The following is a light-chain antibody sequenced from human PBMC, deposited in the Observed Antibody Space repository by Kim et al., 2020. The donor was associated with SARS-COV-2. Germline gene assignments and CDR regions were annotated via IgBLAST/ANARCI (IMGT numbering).Light chain of an antibody. CDR3: GKWDSSLSAVV. V-gene: IGLV1-51*01. J-gene: IGLJ2*01. CDR1: SPKLWKKL. CDR2: DHN. Sequence: GKKVTIACSGSSPKLWKKLLTWDQQPPGTAPKLPIYDHNKRPSGIPDRFSGSKSGTSATLGITGIQTGDEADYYCGKWDSSLSAVVFGGGTKL.